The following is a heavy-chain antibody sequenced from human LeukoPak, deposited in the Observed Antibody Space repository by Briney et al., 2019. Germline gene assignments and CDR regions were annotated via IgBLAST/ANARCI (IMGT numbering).Heavy chain of an antibody. Sequence: PGGSLRLSCAASGFTFSSYSMNWVRQAPGKGLEWVSYISSSSSTIYYADSVKGRFTISRDNAKNSLYLQMNSLRAEDTAVYYCAKDSNRYFDYFDYWGQGTLVTVSS. D-gene: IGHD3-9*01. J-gene: IGHJ4*02. CDR1: GFTFSSYS. CDR3: AKDSNRYFDYFDY. CDR2: ISSSSSTI. V-gene: IGHV3-48*01.